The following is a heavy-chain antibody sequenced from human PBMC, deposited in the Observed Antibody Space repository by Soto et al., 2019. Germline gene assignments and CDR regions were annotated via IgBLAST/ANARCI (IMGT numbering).Heavy chain of an antibody. CDR1: GFTFSSYS. Sequence: GVLRLSCAASGFTFSSYSMNWVRQAPGKGLEWVSSISSSSSYIYYADSVKGRLTISRDNAKNSLYLQMNSLRAEDTAVYYCARDYSSGWYKDYWGQGTLVTVSS. CDR2: ISSSSSYI. V-gene: IGHV3-21*01. J-gene: IGHJ4*02. CDR3: ARDYSSGWYKDY. D-gene: IGHD6-19*01.